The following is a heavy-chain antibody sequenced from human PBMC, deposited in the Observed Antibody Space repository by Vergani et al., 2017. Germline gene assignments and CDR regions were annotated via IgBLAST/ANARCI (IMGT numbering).Heavy chain of an antibody. J-gene: IGHJ6*02. V-gene: IGHV1-58*02. CDR2: LVCGSGNT. CDR1: GFTFPLSS. D-gene: IGHD6-13*01. CDR3: AASSSPYYYYGMDV. Sequence: QMHLLQSWPEVQKPGPSVNVSCQASGFTFPLSSILCLRHARGQRLEWIGCLVCGSGNTNYAQKFQERVTITRDMSTSTAYMELSSLSSEDTAVYYCAASSSPYYYYGMDVWGQGTTVTVSS.